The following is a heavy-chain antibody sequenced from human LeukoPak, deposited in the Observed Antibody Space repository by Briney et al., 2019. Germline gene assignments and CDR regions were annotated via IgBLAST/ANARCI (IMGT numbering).Heavy chain of an antibody. CDR3: ARGGITMVRGVISDY. J-gene: IGHJ4*02. CDR2: ISSSSYI. V-gene: IGHV3-21*01. Sequence: PGGSLRLSCAASGFTFSSYSMNWVRQAPGKGLEWVSSISSSSYIYYADSVKGRFTISRDNAKNSLYLQMNSLRAEDTAVYYCARGGITMVRGVISDYWGQGTLVTVSS. CDR1: GFTFSSYS. D-gene: IGHD3-10*01.